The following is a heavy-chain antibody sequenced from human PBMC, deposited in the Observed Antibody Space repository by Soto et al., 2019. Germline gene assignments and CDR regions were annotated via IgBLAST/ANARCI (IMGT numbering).Heavy chain of an antibody. CDR2: INAANGDT. D-gene: IGHD3-10*01. CDR3: ARKDDYGSGIYYFDH. CDR1: GYTFRTYP. V-gene: IGHV1-3*01. J-gene: IGHJ4*02. Sequence: QVRLVQSGAEVKKPGASVKVSCKASGYTFRTYPMHWVRQAPGRGLEWMGWINAANGDTGYSRTFQDRVTISRDISASTAYMELSSLRSEDTAVYYCARKDDYGSGIYYFDHWGQGTLVTVSS.